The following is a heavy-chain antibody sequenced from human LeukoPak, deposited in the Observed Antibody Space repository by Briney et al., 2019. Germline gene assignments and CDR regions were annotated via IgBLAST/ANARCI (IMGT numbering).Heavy chain of an antibody. CDR3: ARVRRDGYNRDAFDI. J-gene: IGHJ3*02. V-gene: IGHV3-23*01. CDR2: VSGSAVTT. CDR1: GFTFNSYA. D-gene: IGHD5-24*01. Sequence: GGSLRLSCAASGFTFNSYARSWVRQAPGKGLEWVGAVSGSAVTTYYPDSVEGRFTISRANSNNRLYLQMNPLRAEDTAVYYCARVRRDGYNRDAFDIWGQGTMVTVSS.